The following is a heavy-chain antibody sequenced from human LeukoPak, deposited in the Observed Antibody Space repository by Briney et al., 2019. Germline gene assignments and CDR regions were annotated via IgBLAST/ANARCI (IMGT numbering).Heavy chain of an antibody. CDR2: IIPIFETA. D-gene: IGHD6-6*01. CDR1: GGAFSSYA. Sequence: EASVKVSCKASGGAFSSYAVSWVRQAPGQGLEWLGGIIPIFETANYAQKYLGRVTITADKSTSTVYLEMSSLRYEDTAVYYCARWVRGQLAHDYWGQGTLVTVSS. V-gene: IGHV1-69*06. CDR3: ARWVRGQLAHDY. J-gene: IGHJ4*02.